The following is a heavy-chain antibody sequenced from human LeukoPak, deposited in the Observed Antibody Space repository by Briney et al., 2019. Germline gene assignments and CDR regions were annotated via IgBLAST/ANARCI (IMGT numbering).Heavy chain of an antibody. CDR1: GYTFTSYG. Sequence: ASVKVSCKASGYTFTSYGISWVRQAPGQGLEWMGWISAHNRNTNFAQKLRGRVTMTTDTSTSTAYMELRSLRSDDTAVYYCARVFVGAEYSSSSGWFDPWGQGTLVTVSS. CDR2: ISAHNRNT. V-gene: IGHV1-18*01. D-gene: IGHD6-6*01. J-gene: IGHJ5*02. CDR3: ARVFVGAEYSSSSGWFDP.